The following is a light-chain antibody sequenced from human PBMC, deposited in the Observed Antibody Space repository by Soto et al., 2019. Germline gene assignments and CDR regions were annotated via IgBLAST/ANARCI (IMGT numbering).Light chain of an antibody. CDR2: GAS. Sequence: EIVLTQSPGTLSLSPGERATLSCRASQSVSSSYLAWYQQKPGQAPRLLIYGASSRATGIADRFSGSGSGTDLTLTISRLEPEDFSVSYCQQHGSSPRTFGQGTKVEIK. V-gene: IGKV3-20*01. J-gene: IGKJ1*01. CDR1: QSVSSSY. CDR3: QQHGSSPRT.